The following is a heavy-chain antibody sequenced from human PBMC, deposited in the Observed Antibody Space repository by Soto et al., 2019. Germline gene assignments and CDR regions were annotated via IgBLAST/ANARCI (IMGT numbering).Heavy chain of an antibody. CDR2: ISSDGRNE. D-gene: IGHD2-21*01. CDR3: ASVADY. J-gene: IGHJ4*02. V-gene: IGHV3-30*03. CDR1: GFTINRFG. Sequence: QVRLVESGGGVVEPGRSLRLSCVASGFTINRFGMEWVHQAPGKGLEWVALISSDGRNEYYSDSVKGRFTISRDMSKNTVYLQMNSLRVEDTAVYYCASVADYWGQGTLVTVSS.